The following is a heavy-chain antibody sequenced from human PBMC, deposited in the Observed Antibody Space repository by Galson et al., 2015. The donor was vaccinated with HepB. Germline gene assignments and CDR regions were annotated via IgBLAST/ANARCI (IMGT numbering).Heavy chain of an antibody. CDR3: AKDYFDSSGGTYYYYGMDA. CDR2: ITWGGKTT. J-gene: IGHJ6*02. V-gene: IGHV3-43D*03. D-gene: IGHD3-22*01. Sequence: SLRLSCAASGFRFEHYTMHWVRQIPGRSLEWLSFITWGGKTTSYADSARGRFIISRDNNKNSLYLEMKSLRVDDTALYYCAKDYFDSSGGTYYYYGMDAWGPGTTVTVAS. CDR1: GFRFEHYT.